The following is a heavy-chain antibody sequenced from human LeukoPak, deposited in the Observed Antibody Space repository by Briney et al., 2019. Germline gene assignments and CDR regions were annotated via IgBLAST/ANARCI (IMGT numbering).Heavy chain of an antibody. CDR3: ARDFAVVVPAAPSGFDY. CDR2: IRATSGTT. J-gene: IGHJ4*02. V-gene: IGHV3-23*01. CDR1: GFTFSHHA. Sequence: PGGSLRLSCAASGFTFSHHAMSWVRQAPGKGLEWVSNIRATSGTTFYADSVKGRFTISRDNSKNTLYLQMNSLRAEDTAVYYCARDFAVVVPAAPSGFDYWGQGTLVTVSS. D-gene: IGHD2-2*01.